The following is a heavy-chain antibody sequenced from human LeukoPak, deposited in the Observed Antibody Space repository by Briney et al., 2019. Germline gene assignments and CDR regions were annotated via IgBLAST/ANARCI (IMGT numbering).Heavy chain of an antibody. Sequence: GGSLRLSCAASGFTFSNYAMSWVRQAPGKELEWVSGINWNGGSTGYADSVKGRFTISRDNARNSLYLQMNSLRAEDTALYYCARSYSAGSYYYYYMDVWGKGTTVTVSS. CDR1: GFTFSNYA. D-gene: IGHD6-13*01. CDR3: ARSYSAGSYYYYYMDV. CDR2: INWNGGST. V-gene: IGHV3-20*04. J-gene: IGHJ6*03.